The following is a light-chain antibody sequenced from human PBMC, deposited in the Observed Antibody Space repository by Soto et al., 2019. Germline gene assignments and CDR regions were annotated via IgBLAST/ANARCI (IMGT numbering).Light chain of an antibody. CDR2: GVS. V-gene: IGKV3-20*01. J-gene: IGKJ1*01. CDR1: QSVTSNY. CDR3: QQYTDWPLP. Sequence: EVVMTQSPATLSVSPGERATLSCRASQSVTSNYLAWYQQKPGQAPRLLIYGVSNRTTGVPDRFNGRGSGTDFTITISRLGPEDFAVYYCQQYTDWPLPFGQGTKVEVK.